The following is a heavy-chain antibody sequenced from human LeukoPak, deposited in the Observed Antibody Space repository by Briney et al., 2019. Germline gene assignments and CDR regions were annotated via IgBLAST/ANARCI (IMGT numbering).Heavy chain of an antibody. D-gene: IGHD1/OR15-1a*01. J-gene: IGHJ4*02. CDR3: AKGGEQKTFRCGMDS. CDR2: VSNDGDIK. CDR1: GFTFSAYY. Sequence: GGSLRLSCAASGFTFSAYYMHWVRQAPGKGLEWVALVSNDGDIKYYGASVRGRFTISRDNPENTLYLQMNSLRADDTAVYYCAKGGEQKTFRCGMDSWGQGTLVTVST. V-gene: IGHV3-30*18.